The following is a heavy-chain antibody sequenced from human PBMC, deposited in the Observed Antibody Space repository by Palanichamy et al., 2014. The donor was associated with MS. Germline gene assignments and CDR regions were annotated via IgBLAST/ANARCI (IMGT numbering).Heavy chain of an antibody. D-gene: IGHD3-16*01. CDR3: ARGSPYDYYHYSLDV. V-gene: IGHV1-2*02. Sequence: QVQLEHSGAEVRKPGASVNISCKSYGYPFTGSFLHWIRQTPGRGLEWMGWISPKSGVTKSAQQFRGRVIMTRDTSMDTAYLELSGLKADDTAVYYCARGSPYDYYHYSLDVWGQGTTVTVSS. J-gene: IGHJ6*02. CDR1: GYPFTGSF. CDR2: ISPKSGVT.